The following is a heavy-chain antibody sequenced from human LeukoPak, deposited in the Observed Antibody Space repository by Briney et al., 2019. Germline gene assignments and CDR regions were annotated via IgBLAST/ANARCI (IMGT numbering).Heavy chain of an antibody. CDR2: IYDSGST. Sequence: SETLSLTCTVSGGSISSGDYYWSWIRQPPGQGLEWIGYIYDSGSTYYNPSLKSRVTISVHTSKNQFSMKLSSVTAADTAVYYCARVYYDFWSPLYNWFDPWGQGTLVTVSA. CDR3: ARVYYDFWSPLYNWFDP. CDR1: GGSISSGDYY. D-gene: IGHD3-3*01. J-gene: IGHJ5*02. V-gene: IGHV4-30-4*08.